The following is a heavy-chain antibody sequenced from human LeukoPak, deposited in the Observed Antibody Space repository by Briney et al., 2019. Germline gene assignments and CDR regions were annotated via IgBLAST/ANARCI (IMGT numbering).Heavy chain of an antibody. V-gene: IGHV1-18*04. J-gene: IGHJ3*02. CDR2: ISAYNGNT. Sequence: ASVTVSFTASGYTFTSYGISWVRQAPGQGLEWMGRISAYNGNTNYAQKLQGRVTMTTDTSTSTAYMELRSLRSDDTAVYYCARDHISYYYDSSGAFDIWGQGTMVTVSS. D-gene: IGHD3-22*01. CDR3: ARDHISYYYDSSGAFDI. CDR1: GYTFTSYG.